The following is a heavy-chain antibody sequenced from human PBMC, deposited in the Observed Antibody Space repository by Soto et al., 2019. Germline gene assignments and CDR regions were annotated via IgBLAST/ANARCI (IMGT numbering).Heavy chain of an antibody. Sequence: GGSLRLSCAASGFTFSSYGMHWVRQAPGKGLEWVAVISYDGSNKYYADSVKGRFTISRDNSKNTLYLQMNSLRAEDTAVYYCAKLLAAAGHFDYWGQGTLVTVS. CDR3: AKLLAAAGHFDY. CDR2: ISYDGSNK. J-gene: IGHJ4*02. D-gene: IGHD6-13*01. CDR1: GFTFSSYG. V-gene: IGHV3-30*18.